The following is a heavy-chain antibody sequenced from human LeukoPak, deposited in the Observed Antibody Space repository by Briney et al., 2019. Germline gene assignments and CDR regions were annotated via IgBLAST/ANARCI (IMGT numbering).Heavy chain of an antibody. J-gene: IGHJ4*02. Sequence: QSGGSLRLSCAASGFTFSSYAMSWVRQAPGKGLEWVSAISGSGGSTYYADSVKGWFTISRDNSKNTLYLQMNSLRAEDTAVYYCAKDLMIVVVITSASDYWGQGTLVTVSS. V-gene: IGHV3-23*01. CDR3: AKDLMIVVVITSASDY. CDR2: ISGSGGST. CDR1: GFTFSSYA. D-gene: IGHD3-22*01.